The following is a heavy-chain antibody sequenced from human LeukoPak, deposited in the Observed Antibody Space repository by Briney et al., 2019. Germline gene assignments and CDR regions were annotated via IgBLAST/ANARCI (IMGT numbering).Heavy chain of an antibody. CDR1: GGFIGDYY. Sequence: SETLSLTCTVSGGFIGDYYWNWIRQSPGMGLEWIGTVSYSESTNYNPSHKSRVTMSVDMSKNQFALKLSSGTTADTAVYYCARVSSRVYGSGSYLAFDYWGQGTQVTASS. J-gene: IGHJ4*02. CDR2: VSYSEST. CDR3: ARVSSRVYGSGSYLAFDY. V-gene: IGHV4-59*01. D-gene: IGHD3-10*01.